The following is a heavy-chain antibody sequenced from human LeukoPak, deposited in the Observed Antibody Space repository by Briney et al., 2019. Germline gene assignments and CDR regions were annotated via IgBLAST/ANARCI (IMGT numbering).Heavy chain of an antibody. J-gene: IGHJ6*02. Sequence: GESLKISCQGSGYSFTSYWIGWVRQMPGKGLEWMGIIYPGDSDTRYSPSFQGQVTISADKSISTAYLQWSSLKASDTAMYYCARTEVAVAEGLNYYYYGMDVWGQGTTVTVSS. CDR2: IYPGDSDT. CDR3: ARTEVAVAEGLNYYYYGMDV. D-gene: IGHD6-19*01. CDR1: GYSFTSYW. V-gene: IGHV5-51*01.